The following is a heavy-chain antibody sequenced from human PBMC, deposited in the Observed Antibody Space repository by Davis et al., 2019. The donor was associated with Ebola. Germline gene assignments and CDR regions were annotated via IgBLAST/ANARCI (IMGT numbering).Heavy chain of an antibody. CDR2: INNDGSGT. V-gene: IGHV3-74*01. J-gene: IGHJ4*02. CDR3: ARHDDY. Sequence: GESLKISCTASGFSFDDYAMHWVRQAPGQGLVWVSRINNDGSGTVYADSVKGRFTISRDNAKNTLYLQMNSLRDEDTAVYYCARHDDYWGQGTLVTVSS. CDR1: GFSFDDYA.